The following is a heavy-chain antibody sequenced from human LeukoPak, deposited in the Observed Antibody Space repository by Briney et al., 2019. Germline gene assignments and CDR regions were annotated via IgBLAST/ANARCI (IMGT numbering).Heavy chain of an antibody. CDR2: ISYDGSNK. V-gene: IGHV3-30-3*01. J-gene: IGHJ6*03. Sequence: GGSLRLSCAASGITFSTYAMHWVRQAPGEGLEWVAIISYDGSNKYYADSVKGRFTISRDNAKNSLYLQMNSLRGEDTAVYYCARVVYGYTYGHYYYMDVWGKGTTVTVSS. D-gene: IGHD5-18*01. CDR3: ARVVYGYTYGHYYYMDV. CDR1: GITFSTYA.